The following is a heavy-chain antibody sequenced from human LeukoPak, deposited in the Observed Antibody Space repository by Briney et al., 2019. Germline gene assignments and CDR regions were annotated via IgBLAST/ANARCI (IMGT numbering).Heavy chain of an antibody. V-gene: IGHV3-48*03. CDR1: GFTFSSYE. J-gene: IGHJ4*02. D-gene: IGHD6-13*01. CDR3: TRSTIAAGGVLDY. CDR2: ISSSSSTI. Sequence: GGSLRLSCAASGFTFSSYEMNWVRQAPGKGLDWVSYISSSSSTIYYGDSVKGRFTISRDNAKNSLFLQMNSLRAEDTAVYYCTRSTIAAGGVLDYWGQGTLVTVSS.